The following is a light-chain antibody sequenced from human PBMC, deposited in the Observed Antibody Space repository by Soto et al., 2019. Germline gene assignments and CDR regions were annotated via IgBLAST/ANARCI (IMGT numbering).Light chain of an antibody. V-gene: IGKV3D-20*01. Sequence: EIVLTQSPGTLSLSPGERATLSCGASQSLGSDYLAWYQQKPGLAPRLLIFDASSRATGIPDRFSGSGSGRDFTLTISRLEPEDFAVYYCHHYGSAPYAFGQGTRLEI. CDR2: DAS. CDR1: QSLGSDY. CDR3: HHYGSAPYA. J-gene: IGKJ2*01.